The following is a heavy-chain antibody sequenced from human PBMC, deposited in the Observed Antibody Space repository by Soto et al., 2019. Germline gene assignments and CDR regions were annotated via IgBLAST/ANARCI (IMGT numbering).Heavy chain of an antibody. J-gene: IGHJ4*02. CDR2: IDWDDDK. CDR1: GFSLSTSGTC. D-gene: IGHD6-13*01. CDR3: ARIQLYSEYSSRWYDY. Sequence: SCPTLVNPTQTLTLTCTFSGFSLSTSGTCVSWIRQPPGKALEWLALIDWDDDKYYSTSLKTRLTISKDTSKNQVVLTMTNMDTVETATYYCARIQLYSEYSSRWYDYWGQGTLVTVSS. V-gene: IGHV2-70*01.